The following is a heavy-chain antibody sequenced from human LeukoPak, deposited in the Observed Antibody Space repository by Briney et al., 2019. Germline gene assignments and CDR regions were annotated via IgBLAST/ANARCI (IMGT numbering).Heavy chain of an antibody. V-gene: IGHV3-7*01. J-gene: IGHJ4*02. CDR1: GFTFNSYT. D-gene: IGHD3-10*01. CDR3: ARGVTPNYFDY. CDR2: IKQDGSEK. Sequence: GGSLRLSCAASGFTFNSYTLNWVRQAPGKGLEWVANIKQDGSEKYYVDSVKGRFTISRDNAKNSLYLQMNSLRAEDTAVYYCARGVTPNYFDYWGQGTLVTVSS.